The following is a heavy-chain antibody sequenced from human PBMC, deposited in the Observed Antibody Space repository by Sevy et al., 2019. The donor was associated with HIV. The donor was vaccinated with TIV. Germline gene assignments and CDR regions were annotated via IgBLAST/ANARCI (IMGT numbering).Heavy chain of an antibody. CDR2: LYYSGIT. Sequence: SETPSLTCTISGGSISSYYWSWIRQPPGKGLEWIGYLYYSGITNYNPSLKSRVTISGDTSKNQFSLKLSSVTAADTAVYYCARGLAYYFNYWGQGTLVTVSS. CDR1: GGSISSYY. V-gene: IGHV4-59*01. J-gene: IGHJ4*02. D-gene: IGHD5-12*01. CDR3: ARGLAYYFNY.